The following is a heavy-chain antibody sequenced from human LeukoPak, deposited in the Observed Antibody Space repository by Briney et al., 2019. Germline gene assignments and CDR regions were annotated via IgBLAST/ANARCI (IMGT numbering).Heavy chain of an antibody. CDR2: IYYSGST. J-gene: IGHJ4*02. Sequence: SETLSLTCTVSGGSISSYYWSWIRQPPGKGLEWIGYIYYSGSTNYNPSLQSRVTISVDTSKNQFSLKLSSVTAADTAVYYCARQGFWRGYFVFDYWGQGTLVTVSS. CDR3: ARQGFWRGYFVFDY. V-gene: IGHV4-59*08. D-gene: IGHD3-3*01. CDR1: GGSISSYY.